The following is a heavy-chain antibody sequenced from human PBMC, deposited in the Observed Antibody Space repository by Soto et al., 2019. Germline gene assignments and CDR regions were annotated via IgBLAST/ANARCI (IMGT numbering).Heavy chain of an antibody. J-gene: IGHJ6*02. V-gene: IGHV5-51*01. D-gene: IGHD6-6*01. Sequence: GQSLKISFKGSEYRCTSYWIGWVRQTPRRGLEWMWTISPADSETNYSRSVQGQVTISADRSTSTAFLQWSSLKASDTAMYYCVRRAEGRPGDGYYYAALDVWGQGTTVPVSS. CDR1: EYRCTSYW. CDR3: VRRAEGRPGDGYYYAALDV. CDR2: ISPADSET.